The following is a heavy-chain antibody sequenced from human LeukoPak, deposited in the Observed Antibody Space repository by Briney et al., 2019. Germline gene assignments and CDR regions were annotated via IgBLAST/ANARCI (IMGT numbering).Heavy chain of an antibody. D-gene: IGHD4-17*01. J-gene: IGHJ4*02. Sequence: PSETLSLTCTVSGGSISSSYYYWGRLRPPPGKGLEWIGSIFSGSTYYNPSLKSRVTISLDTSKNHFSLRLSSVTAAATAVYYCARHSAVTTFIFDYWGQGTLVTVSS. CDR3: ARHSAVTTFIFDY. V-gene: IGHV4-39*01. CDR2: IFSGST. CDR1: GGSISSSYYY.